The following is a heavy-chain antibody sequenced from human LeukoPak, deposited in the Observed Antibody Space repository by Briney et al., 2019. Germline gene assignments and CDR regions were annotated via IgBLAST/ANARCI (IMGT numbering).Heavy chain of an antibody. J-gene: IGHJ6*03. D-gene: IGHD6-13*01. Sequence: PGGSLRLSCAASGFTFSSYAMSWVRQAPGKGLEWVSAISGSGGSTYYADSVKGRFTISRDNSKNTLYLQMNSLRAEDTAVYYCAKSPIAAAGTKGPGHYYYMDVWGKGTTVTVSS. V-gene: IGHV3-23*01. CDR1: GFTFSSYA. CDR2: ISGSGGST. CDR3: AKSPIAAAGTKGPGHYYYMDV.